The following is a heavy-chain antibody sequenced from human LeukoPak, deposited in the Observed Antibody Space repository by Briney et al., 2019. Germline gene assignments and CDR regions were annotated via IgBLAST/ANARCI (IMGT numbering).Heavy chain of an antibody. V-gene: IGHV3-9*01. J-gene: IGHJ5*02. CDR3: AKDGRSIAALGSWFDP. Sequence: GGSLRLSCAASGFTFDDYAMHWVRQAPGKGLEGVSGISWNSGSIGYADSVKGRFTISRDNAKNSLYLQMNSLRAEDTALYYCAKDGRSIAALGSWFDPWGQGTLVTVSS. D-gene: IGHD6-6*01. CDR2: ISWNSGSI. CDR1: GFTFDDYA.